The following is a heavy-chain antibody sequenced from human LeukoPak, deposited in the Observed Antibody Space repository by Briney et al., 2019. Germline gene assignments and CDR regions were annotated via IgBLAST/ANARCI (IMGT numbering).Heavy chain of an antibody. D-gene: IGHD2-15*01. CDR3: AKVVEAIMYYFDY. CDR2: ISGSGGST. V-gene: IGHV3-23*01. CDR1: GFTFSSYG. J-gene: IGHJ4*02. Sequence: GGTLRLSCAASGFTFSSYGMSWVRQAPGKGLEWGSAISGSGGSTYYADSVKGRFTISRDNSKNTLYLQMNSLRAEDTAVYYCAKVVEAIMYYFDYWGQGTLVTVSS.